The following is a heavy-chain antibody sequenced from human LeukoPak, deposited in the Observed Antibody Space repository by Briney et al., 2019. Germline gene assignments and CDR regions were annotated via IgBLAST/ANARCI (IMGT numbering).Heavy chain of an antibody. CDR3: ARDRIDAFDF. CDR2: LYHSGNI. CDR1: GDSINSGGYS. V-gene: IGHV4-30-2*01. Sequence: SETLSLTCALSGDSINSGGYSWNWIRQAPGKGLEWIGRLYHSGNIYYNPSLNSRVTISVDRSKNQLSLSLSSVTAADTAVYFCARDRIDAFDFWGQGTMVTVSS. J-gene: IGHJ3*01.